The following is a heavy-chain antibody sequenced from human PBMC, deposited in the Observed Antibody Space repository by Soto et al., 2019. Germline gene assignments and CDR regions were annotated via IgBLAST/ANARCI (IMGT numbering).Heavy chain of an antibody. CDR2: ISSSSGYI. V-gene: IGHV3-21*04. Sequence: GGSLRLSCAASGFTFSSHTMNWVRQAPGKGLEWVSSISSSSGYIYYADSVKGRFTISRDNAKNSLHLQMNSLRAEDTAVYYCARDSSHSSGWYRNWFDPWGQGTLVTVSS. CDR3: ARDSSHSSGWYRNWFDP. CDR1: GFTFSSHT. J-gene: IGHJ5*02. D-gene: IGHD6-19*01.